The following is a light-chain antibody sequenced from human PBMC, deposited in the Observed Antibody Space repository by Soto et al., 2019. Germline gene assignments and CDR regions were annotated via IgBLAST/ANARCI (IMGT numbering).Light chain of an antibody. CDR3: QQYGRSPLMYT. CDR2: GAS. CDR1: QSVNSNF. V-gene: IGKV3-20*01. J-gene: IGKJ2*01. Sequence: EIVLTQSPGTLYLSPGERATLSCRASQSVNSNFLAWYQQKPGQAPRLLIYGASTRAAGVPDRFSGSGSGTDFTLTSTRLEPEDCAMYYCQQYGRSPLMYTFGQGTKLGVK.